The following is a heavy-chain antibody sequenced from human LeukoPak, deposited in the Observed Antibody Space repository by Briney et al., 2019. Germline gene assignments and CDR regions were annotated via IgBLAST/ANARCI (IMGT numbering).Heavy chain of an antibody. V-gene: IGHV1-18*01. J-gene: IGHJ4*02. D-gene: IGHD3-3*01. Sequence: ASVKVSCKASGYTFTGYGISWVRQAPGQGLEWMGWISAYNGNTNYAQKLQGRVTMTTDTSTSTAYMELRSLRSDDTAVYYCARGLRFLDPMVYFDYWGQGTLVTVSS. CDR2: ISAYNGNT. CDR1: GYTFTGYG. CDR3: ARGLRFLDPMVYFDY.